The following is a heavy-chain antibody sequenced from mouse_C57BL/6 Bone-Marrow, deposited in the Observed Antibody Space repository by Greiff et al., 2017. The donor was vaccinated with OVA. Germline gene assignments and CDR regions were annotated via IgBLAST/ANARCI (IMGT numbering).Heavy chain of an antibody. J-gene: IGHJ3*01. V-gene: IGHV7-3*01. D-gene: IGHD2-3*01. CDR2: IRNKANGYTT. CDR1: GFTFTDYY. Sequence: EVQGVESGGGLVQPGGSLSLSCAASGFTFTDYYMSWVRQPPGKALEWLGFIRNKANGYTTEYSASVKVRFTISRDNSKSILYLQMNALRAEDSATYYCARLYDGYFAWFAYWGQGTLVTVSA. CDR3: ARLYDGYFAWFAY.